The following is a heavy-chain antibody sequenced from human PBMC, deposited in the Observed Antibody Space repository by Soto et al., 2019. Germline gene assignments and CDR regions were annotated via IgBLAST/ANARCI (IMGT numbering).Heavy chain of an antibody. Sequence: SETLSLTCTVSGGSISSGDYYWSWIRQPPGKGLEWIGYIYYSGSTYYNPSLKGRVTISVDTSKNQFSLKLSSVTAADTAVYYCASLTRCSGGSCYSRAVAFAIWGQGTMVPVSS. CDR1: GGSISSGDYY. D-gene: IGHD2-15*01. CDR3: ASLTRCSGGSCYSRAVAFAI. V-gene: IGHV4-30-4*01. CDR2: IYYSGST. J-gene: IGHJ3*02.